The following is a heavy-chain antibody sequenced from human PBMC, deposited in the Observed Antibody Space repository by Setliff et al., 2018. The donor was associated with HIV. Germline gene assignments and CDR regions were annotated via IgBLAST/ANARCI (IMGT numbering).Heavy chain of an antibody. CDR3: TSRPPNSSSRRFDP. D-gene: IGHD6-13*01. CDR1: GFTFSYSW. J-gene: IGHJ5*02. V-gene: IGHV3-15*01. Sequence: GGSLRLSCAASGFTFSYSWVNWVRQAPGKGLEWVGRIKSKIDGGTADYAAPVKGRFTISRDDSKNTLYLQMNSLKIEDTAMYYCTSRPPNSSSRRFDPWGQGTLVTVSS. CDR2: IKSKIDGGTA.